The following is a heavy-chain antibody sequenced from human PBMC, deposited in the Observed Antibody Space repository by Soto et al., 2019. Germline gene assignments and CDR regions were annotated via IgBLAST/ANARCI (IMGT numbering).Heavy chain of an antibody. J-gene: IGHJ4*02. CDR3: ARVLDIVVVVAATDFDS. CDR2: ISAYNGNT. V-gene: IGHV1-18*01. Sequence: QVQLVQSGAEVKKPGASVKVSCKASGYTFTSYGISWVRQAPGQGLEWMGWISAYNGNTNYAQKLRGRVTMTTNTSRRTAYVGLGGLRSDDTAVYYCARVLDIVVVVAATDFDSGGQGTLVTVSS. CDR1: GYTFTSYG. D-gene: IGHD2-15*01.